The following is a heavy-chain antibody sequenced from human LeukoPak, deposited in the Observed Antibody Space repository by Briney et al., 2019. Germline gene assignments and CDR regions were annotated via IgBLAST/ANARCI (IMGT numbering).Heavy chain of an antibody. CDR1: GFTFSTYT. Sequence: GGSLRLSCAASGFTFSTYTMNWVRQAPGKGLEWVSAVSGGGVTTYYADSVKGRFTISRDNSKNTLYLQMSSLRDEGTAVYYCAKVPGYYYDSSGSYFDYWGQGTLVTVPS. CDR3: AKVPGYYYDSSGSYFDY. D-gene: IGHD3-22*01. J-gene: IGHJ4*02. V-gene: IGHV3-23*01. CDR2: VSGGGVTT.